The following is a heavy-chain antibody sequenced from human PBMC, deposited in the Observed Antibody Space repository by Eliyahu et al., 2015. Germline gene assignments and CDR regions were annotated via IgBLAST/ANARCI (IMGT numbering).Heavy chain of an antibody. Sequence: EVQLVESGGGLVKPGGSLRLSCAASGFIFSSYSMNWVRQAPGKGLEGVPSISSSXTYIYYADSLKGRFTISRDNANNSLYLQMNSLRAEDTAVYYCTTDQYDDSYGSRQDAFDYWGQGTQVTVSS. CDR3: TTDQYDDSYGSRQDAFDY. CDR1: GFIFSSYS. D-gene: IGHD3-22*01. J-gene: IGHJ4*02. V-gene: IGHV3-21*01. CDR2: ISSSXTYI.